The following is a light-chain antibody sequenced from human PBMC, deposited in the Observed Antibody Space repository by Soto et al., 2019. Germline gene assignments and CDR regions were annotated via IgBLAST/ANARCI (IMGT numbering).Light chain of an antibody. Sequence: QSALTQPASVSGSPEQSITISCTGTSSDVGGYNYVSWYQQHPGKAPKLMIYDVSNRPSGVSNRFSGSKSGNTASLTISGLQAEDEADYYCSSYTSSSTPIVVFGGGTKVTVL. J-gene: IGLJ2*01. V-gene: IGLV2-14*01. CDR1: SSDVGGYNY. CDR3: SSYTSSSTPIVV. CDR2: DVS.